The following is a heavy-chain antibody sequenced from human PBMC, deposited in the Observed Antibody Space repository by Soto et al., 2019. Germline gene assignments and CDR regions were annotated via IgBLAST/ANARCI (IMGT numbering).Heavy chain of an antibody. CDR1: GGTFSSYA. V-gene: IGHV1-69*06. J-gene: IGHJ4*02. Sequence: QVQLVQSGAEVKKPGSSVKVSCKASGGTFSSYAISWVRQAPGQGLEWMGGIIPIFGTANYAQKFQGRVTIHEDKSTSTAYMELSSLRSEDTAVYYCARDFRIAARPGYFDYWGQGTLVTVSS. CDR3: ARDFRIAARPGYFDY. D-gene: IGHD6-6*01. CDR2: IIPIFGTA.